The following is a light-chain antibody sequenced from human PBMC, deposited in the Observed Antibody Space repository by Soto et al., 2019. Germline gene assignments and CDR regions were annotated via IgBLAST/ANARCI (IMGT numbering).Light chain of an antibody. CDR1: SNDVGDYNY. V-gene: IGLV2-8*01. CDR2: EVS. Sequence: QSVLTQPPSASGSPGQSVTISCTGTSNDVGDYNYVSWYQQHPGKAPKLMIYEVSKRPSGVPGRFSGSKSGNTASLTVSGLQAEDEADYYCSSYEGSSTLYVFGTGTKVTVL. CDR3: SSYEGSSTLYV. J-gene: IGLJ1*01.